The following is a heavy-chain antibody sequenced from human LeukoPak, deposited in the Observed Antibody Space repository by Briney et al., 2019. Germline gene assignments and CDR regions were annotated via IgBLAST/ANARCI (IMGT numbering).Heavy chain of an antibody. J-gene: IGHJ4*02. V-gene: IGHV5-51*01. Sequence: GESLKISCKGSGYTFTSSWLGWVRQMPGEGLEWMGIIYPGDSDTRYSPSLQGQVTISADKSIKTAYLQWNSLKASDTAMYYCAKGDGYNAFGSWGQGTLVTVSS. CDR1: GYTFTSSW. CDR3: AKGDGYNAFGS. CDR2: IYPGDSDT. D-gene: IGHD5-24*01.